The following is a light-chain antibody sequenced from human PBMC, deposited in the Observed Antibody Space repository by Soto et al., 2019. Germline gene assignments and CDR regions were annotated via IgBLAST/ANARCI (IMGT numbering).Light chain of an antibody. CDR2: DVS. Sequence: SALTQPASVSVSPGQSITVSCIGTSRDVGDYNSVSWYQQHPGKAPKLMIYDVSKRPSGVPDRFSGSKSGNTASLTISGLQAEDEADYYCCSYVGGYSYVFGIGTKVTVL. V-gene: IGLV2-11*01. CDR3: CSYVGGYSYV. CDR1: SRDVGDYNS. J-gene: IGLJ1*01.